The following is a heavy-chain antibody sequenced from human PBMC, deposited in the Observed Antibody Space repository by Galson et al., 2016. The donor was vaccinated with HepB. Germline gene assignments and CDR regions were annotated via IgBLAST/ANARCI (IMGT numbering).Heavy chain of an antibody. Sequence: SLRLSCAASGFTFSSYGMHWVRQAPGKGLEHVSVISNDGGGTYYADSVKGRFTISRDNSKNVLYLQMSSLRVEDTAVYYCVKDLRLRHINFDYWGQGILVTVSS. D-gene: IGHD4-17*01. CDR1: GFTFSSYG. CDR3: VKDLRLRHINFDY. J-gene: IGHJ4*02. CDR2: ISNDGGGT. V-gene: IGHV3-64D*09.